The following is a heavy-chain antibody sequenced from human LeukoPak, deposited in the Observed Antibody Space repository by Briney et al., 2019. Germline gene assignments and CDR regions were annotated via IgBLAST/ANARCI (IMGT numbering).Heavy chain of an antibody. CDR1: GFTFSDYY. V-gene: IGHV3-11*04. CDR3: ARGEPYYYDSSGFDFDY. CDR2: ISSSGSTI. D-gene: IGHD3-22*01. Sequence: PGGSLRLSCAASGFTFSDYYMSWIRQAPGKGLEWVSYISSSGSTIYYADSVKGRFTISRDNAKNSLCLQMNSLRAEDTAVYYCARGEPYYYDSSGFDFDYWGQGTLVTVSS. J-gene: IGHJ4*02.